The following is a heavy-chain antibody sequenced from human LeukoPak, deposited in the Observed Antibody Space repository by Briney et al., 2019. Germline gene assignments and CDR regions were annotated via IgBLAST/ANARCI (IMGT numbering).Heavy chain of an antibody. D-gene: IGHD2/OR15-2a*01. V-gene: IGHV5-51*01. CDR2: AHPATSII. J-gene: IGHJ5*02. Sequence: GESLKISCKGPEYDFANYWIGWVRLTPGRGLEWMGIAHPATSIIHYGPSFQGQVTISFDRSLSTAYLQWTSLKASDSGMYFCARRKFYDTYLDPWGRGTLVTVSS. CDR1: EYDFANYW. CDR3: ARRKFYDTYLDP.